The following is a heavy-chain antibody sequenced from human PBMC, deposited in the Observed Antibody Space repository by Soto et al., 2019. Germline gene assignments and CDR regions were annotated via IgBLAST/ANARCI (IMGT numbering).Heavy chain of an antibody. J-gene: IGHJ6*02. D-gene: IGHD2-2*02. V-gene: IGHV1-18*01. Sequence: GASVKVSCKGSGYSFTIYGISWVRQAPGQGLEWMGWMSAYNGNTNYTQKLQGRVTMTTDTSTSTAYMELRSLRSDDTAVYYCARNHRYCSSTSCYTRPDYYFYYGMDVWGQGTTVTVSS. CDR3: ARNHRYCSSTSCYTRPDYYFYYGMDV. CDR1: GYSFTIYG. CDR2: MSAYNGNT.